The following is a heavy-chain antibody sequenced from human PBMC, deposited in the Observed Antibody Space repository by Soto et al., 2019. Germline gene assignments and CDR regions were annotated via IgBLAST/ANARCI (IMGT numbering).Heavy chain of an antibody. D-gene: IGHD3-16*01. CDR1: GGAITSYY. CDR2: IYYSGST. CDR3: ARGGAPAYFDD. V-gene: IGHV4-59*01. Sequence: ETLSLTCTVSGGAITSYYWSWIRQPPGKGLEWIGYIYYSGSTSYNPSLKSRVTISVDTSKNQFSLKLNSVTAADTAVYYCARGGAPAYFDDWGQGTLVTVSS. J-gene: IGHJ4*02.